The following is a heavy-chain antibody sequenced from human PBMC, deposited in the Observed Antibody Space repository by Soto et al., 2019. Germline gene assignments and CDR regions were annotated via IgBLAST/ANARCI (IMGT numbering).Heavy chain of an antibody. D-gene: IGHD3-22*01. CDR1: GYTFTSYG. CDR3: ARDYYDSSGYYPLVAFDI. CDR2: ISAYNGNT. V-gene: IGHV1-18*01. Sequence: ASVKVSCKASGYTFTSYGISWVRQAPGQGLEWMGWISAYNGNTNYAQKLQGRVTMTTDTSTSTAYMELRSLRSDDTAVYYCARDYYDSSGYYPLVAFDIWGQGTMVTVSS. J-gene: IGHJ3*02.